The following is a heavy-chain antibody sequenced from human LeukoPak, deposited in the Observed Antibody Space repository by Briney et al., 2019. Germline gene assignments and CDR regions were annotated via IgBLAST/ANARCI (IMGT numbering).Heavy chain of an antibody. Sequence: GGSLRLSCAASGFTFSNYAMSWVRQAPGKGLEWVSGISGSDGTTYYADSVKGRFTISRDNSKNTLYLQMNGLRTEDTAVYYCAKDSAKKYDDYWGQGTLVTVSS. V-gene: IGHV3-23*01. CDR3: AKDSAKKYDDY. CDR2: ISGSDGTT. CDR1: GFTFSNYA. J-gene: IGHJ4*02. D-gene: IGHD2/OR15-2a*01.